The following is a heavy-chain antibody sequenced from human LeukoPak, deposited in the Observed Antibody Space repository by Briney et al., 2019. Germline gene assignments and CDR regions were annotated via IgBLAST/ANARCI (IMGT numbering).Heavy chain of an antibody. CDR2: IETFDSHT. Sequence: GESLKISCQASGYSFTNYWIAWLRHMPGKGLEWMGTIETFDSHTTYSPSFQGQVTISVDKSIRTAYFQWSSLKASDSAIYYCARGSSTWYFDYWGQGTLVTVSS. D-gene: IGHD6-13*01. J-gene: IGHJ4*02. CDR3: ARGSSTWYFDY. V-gene: IGHV5-51*01. CDR1: GYSFTNYW.